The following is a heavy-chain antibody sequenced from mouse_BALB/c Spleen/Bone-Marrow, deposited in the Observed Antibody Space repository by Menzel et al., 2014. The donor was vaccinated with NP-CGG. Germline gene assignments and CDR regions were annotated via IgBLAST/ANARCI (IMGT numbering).Heavy chain of an antibody. CDR3: ARGELRFDYDEGALFAY. D-gene: IGHD2-4*01. CDR1: GYTFSSYW. Sequence: VQLQQSGAELMKPGASVKISCKATGYTFSSYWIEWVKQRPGHGLEWIGEILPGSGSTNYSEKFKGKATFTADTSSNTAYMQLSSLTSEDSAVYYCARGELRFDYDEGALFAYWDQGTLVTVSA. V-gene: IGHV1-9*01. J-gene: IGHJ3*01. CDR2: ILPGSGST.